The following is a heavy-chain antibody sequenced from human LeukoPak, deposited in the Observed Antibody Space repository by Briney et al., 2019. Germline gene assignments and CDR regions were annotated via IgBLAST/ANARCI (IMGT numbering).Heavy chain of an antibody. V-gene: IGHV4-59*08. CDR2: IYYSGST. CDR3: ARHGAAAGTKGFDY. Sequence: SRTLSLTRTVSRGSISSYYCSCMRHPPGKGPAWIGYIYYSGSTNYNPSLKSRVTISVDTSKNQFSLKLTSVTAADTAVYYCARHGAAAGTKGFDYWGQGTLVTVSS. D-gene: IGHD6-13*01. J-gene: IGHJ4*02. CDR1: RGSISSYY.